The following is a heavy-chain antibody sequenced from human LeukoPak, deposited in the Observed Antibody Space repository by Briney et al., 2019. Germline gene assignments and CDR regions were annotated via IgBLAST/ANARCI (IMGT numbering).Heavy chain of an antibody. V-gene: IGHV3-48*03. CDR1: GFTFSTYA. CDR3: ARDRREAGYDLWSGGVYFDY. D-gene: IGHD3-3*01. J-gene: IGHJ4*02. CDR2: ISYSGRTT. Sequence: SGGSLRLSCEASGFTFSTYAMNWVRQAPGKGLEWISYISYSGRTTFYADSVKGRFTISRDNAKNSLYLQMNSLRAEDTAVYYCARDRREAGYDLWSGGVYFDYWGQGTLVTVSS.